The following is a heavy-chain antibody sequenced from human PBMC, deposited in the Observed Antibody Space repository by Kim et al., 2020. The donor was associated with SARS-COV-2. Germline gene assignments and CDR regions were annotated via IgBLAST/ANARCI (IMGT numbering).Heavy chain of an antibody. Sequence: SETLSLTCTVSGGSISSYYWSWIRQPPGKGLEWIGYIYYSGSTNYNPSLKSRVTISVDTSKNQFSLKLSSVTAADTAVYYCARGTRGGIAAAGGGRFDPWGQGTLVTVSS. J-gene: IGHJ5*02. CDR2: IYYSGST. CDR3: ARGTRGGIAAAGGGRFDP. V-gene: IGHV4-59*13. D-gene: IGHD6-13*01. CDR1: GGSISSYY.